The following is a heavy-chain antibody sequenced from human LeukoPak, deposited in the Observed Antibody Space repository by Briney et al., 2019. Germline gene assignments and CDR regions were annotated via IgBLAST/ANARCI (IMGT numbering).Heavy chain of an antibody. CDR3: ARDTAMVTYWSDP. CDR2: INPNSGGT. J-gene: IGHJ5*02. D-gene: IGHD5-18*01. CDR1: GYTFTGYY. Sequence: GASVKVSCKASGYTFTGYYMHWVRQAPGQGLEWMGWINPNSGGTNYAQKFQGRVTMTRDTSISTAYMELSRLRSDDTAVYYCARDTAMVTYWSDPWGQGTLVTVSS. V-gene: IGHV1-2*02.